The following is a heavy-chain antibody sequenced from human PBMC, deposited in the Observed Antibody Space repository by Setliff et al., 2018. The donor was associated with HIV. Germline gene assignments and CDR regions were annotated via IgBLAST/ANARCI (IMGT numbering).Heavy chain of an antibody. Sequence: SETLSLTCTVSGGSISSDSSSWTWIRQHPGKGLEWIGCIFNSGSTHYKPSPKSRLTISLDTSKSQFSLNLRSVTAADTAVYYCARDLSTDSSGPYYHMDVWGRGTTVTVS. J-gene: IGHJ6*03. V-gene: IGHV4-31*03. CDR1: GGSISSDSSS. CDR2: IFNSGST. D-gene: IGHD3-22*01. CDR3: ARDLSTDSSGPYYHMDV.